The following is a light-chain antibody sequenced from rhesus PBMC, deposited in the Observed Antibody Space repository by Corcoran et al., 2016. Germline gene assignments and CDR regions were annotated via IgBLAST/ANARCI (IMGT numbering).Light chain of an antibody. V-gene: IGKV1-37*01. Sequence: DIQMTQSPSSLSASVGDTVTITCRASQGISSYLAGYQQKPGKAPKPLIYYASNLESGVPSRFSGSGSGTECPLNISSLQPEDFATYYCQQYNSAPLTFGGGTKVEIK. CDR2: YAS. CDR1: QGISSY. CDR3: QQYNSAPLT. J-gene: IGKJ4*01.